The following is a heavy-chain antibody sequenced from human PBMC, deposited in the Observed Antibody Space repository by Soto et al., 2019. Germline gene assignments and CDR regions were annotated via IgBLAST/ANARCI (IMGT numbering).Heavy chain of an antibody. J-gene: IGHJ4*02. CDR2: ISGSDGKT. Sequence: EVQLLESGGGLVRPGGSLRLSCAASGFSFTSYALSWVRQAPGKGLEWVSTISGSDGKTYYADSVKGRFSISRDTSKTTLYLQMNSLRVEDTAVYYCASWSFLDYWGQGTRVTVS. CDR1: GFSFTSYA. CDR3: ASWSFLDY. D-gene: IGHD1-26*01. V-gene: IGHV3-23*01.